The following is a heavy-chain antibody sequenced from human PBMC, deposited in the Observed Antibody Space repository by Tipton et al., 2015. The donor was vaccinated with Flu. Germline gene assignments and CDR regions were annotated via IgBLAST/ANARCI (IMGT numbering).Heavy chain of an antibody. CDR3: ARVFGVTSMDV. D-gene: IGHD3-3*01. CDR2: IYPGDSET. Sequence: QLVQSGAVVKKPGGSLMISCKGSGYTFTSYWIAWVRQLPGKGLEWMGTIYPGDSETTYSPSFQGQVSISVDRSISTAYLQWSSLKASDSAMYYCARVFGVTSMDVWGQGTTVTVSS. CDR1: GYTFTSYW. V-gene: IGHV5-51*01. J-gene: IGHJ6*02.